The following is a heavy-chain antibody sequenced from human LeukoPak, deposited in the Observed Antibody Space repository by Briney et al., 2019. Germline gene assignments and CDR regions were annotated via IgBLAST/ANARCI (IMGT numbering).Heavy chain of an antibody. V-gene: IGHV3-74*01. CDR1: GFTFSSYW. J-gene: IGHJ4*02. D-gene: IGHD5-24*01. CDR3: ARENVETATIGDY. Sequence: GGSLRLSCAASGFTFSSYWMHWVRQAPGKGLVWVSRINSDGSSTSYADSVKGRFTISRDNAKNTLYLQMNSLRAEDTAVYYCARENVETATIGDYWGQGTLVTVSS. CDR2: INSDGSST.